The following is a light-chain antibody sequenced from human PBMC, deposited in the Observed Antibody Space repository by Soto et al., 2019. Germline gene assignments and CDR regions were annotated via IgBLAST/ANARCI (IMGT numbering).Light chain of an antibody. J-gene: IGLJ2*01. V-gene: IGLV4-69*01. Sequence: QPVLTQSPSASASLGASVKLTCTLSSGHSTYAIAWHQQQPEKGPRYLMKLNSDGRHSKGDGIPDRFSGTSSGAERYLTISSLQSEDEADYYWQTWGTGGDVVFGGGTKLTVL. CDR3: QTWGTGGDVV. CDR1: SGHSTYA. CDR2: LNSDGRH.